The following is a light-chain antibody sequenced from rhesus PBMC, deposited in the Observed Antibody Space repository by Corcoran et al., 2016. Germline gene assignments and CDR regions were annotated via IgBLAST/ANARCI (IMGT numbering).Light chain of an antibody. J-gene: IGKJ1*01. CDR3: QQYSNWPT. V-gene: IGKV3S9*01. CDR2: GAS. Sequence: EIVMTQSPATLSLSPGERATLSCRASQSVSSYVAWYQQKPEQAPRLLIYGASSRATGIPDRFSGRGSGTDFTLTISSLEAEDFALYYCQQYSNWPTFGQGTKVEIK. CDR1: QSVSSY.